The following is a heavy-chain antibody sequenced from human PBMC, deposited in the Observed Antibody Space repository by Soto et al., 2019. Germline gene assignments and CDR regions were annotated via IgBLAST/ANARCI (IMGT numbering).Heavy chain of an antibody. CDR2: IKSKTDGGTT. V-gene: IGHV3-15*07. CDR1: GVSFSNAW. D-gene: IGHD2-8*01. Sequence: GGSVRLSCAASGVSFSNAWMNWVRQAPGKGLEWVGRIKSKTDGGTTDYAAPVKGRFTISRDDSKNTLYLQMNSLKTEDTAVYYCTTVVSMVYNWFDPWGQGTLVTVSS. CDR3: TTVVSMVYNWFDP. J-gene: IGHJ5*02.